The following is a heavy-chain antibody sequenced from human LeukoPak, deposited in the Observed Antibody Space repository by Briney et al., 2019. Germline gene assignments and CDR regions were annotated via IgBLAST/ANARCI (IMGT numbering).Heavy chain of an antibody. D-gene: IGHD3-16*02. CDR1: GGSFSGYY. J-gene: IGHJ4*02. CDR2: INHSGST. V-gene: IGHV4-34*01. Sequence: MSSETLSLTCAVYGGSFSGYYWSWIRQPPGKGLEWIGEINHSGSTNHNPSLKSRVTISVDTSKNQFSLKLSSVTAADTAVYYCARGPPYYDYVWGSYRPFDYWGQGTLVTVSS. CDR3: ARGPPYYDYVWGSYRPFDY.